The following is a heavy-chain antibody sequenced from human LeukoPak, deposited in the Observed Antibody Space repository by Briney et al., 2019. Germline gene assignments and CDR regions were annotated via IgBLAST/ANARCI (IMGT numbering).Heavy chain of an antibody. V-gene: IGHV4-59*01. CDR3: ARGVFGYSSS. CDR2: IYYSGST. CDR1: GGSISSYY. Sequence: SETLSLTCTVSGGSISSYYWSWIRQPPGKGLEWIGYIYYSGSTNYNPSLKSRVTISVDTSKNQFSLKLSSVTAADTAAYYCARGVFGYSSSWGQGTLVTVSS. J-gene: IGHJ4*02. D-gene: IGHD6-13*01.